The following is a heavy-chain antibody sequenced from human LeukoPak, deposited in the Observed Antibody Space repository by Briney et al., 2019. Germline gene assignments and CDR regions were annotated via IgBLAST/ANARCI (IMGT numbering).Heavy chain of an antibody. Sequence: GGSLRLSCAASGFTFSTYAFSWVRQAPGKGLEWVSAISDGGYISYYADSVRGRFTISRENSKNTLYLQISSLRADDTAVYYCTKEGPVNAIGDLWGQGTLVTVSS. CDR2: ISDGGYIS. J-gene: IGHJ5*02. CDR3: TKEGPVNAIGDL. D-gene: IGHD2-21*01. CDR1: GFTFSTYA. V-gene: IGHV3-23*01.